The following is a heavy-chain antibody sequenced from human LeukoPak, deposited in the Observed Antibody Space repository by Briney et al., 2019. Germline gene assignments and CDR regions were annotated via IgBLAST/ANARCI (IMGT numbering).Heavy chain of an antibody. Sequence: GASVKVSCKASGYTFTSYDINWVRQAPGQGLEWMGWMNPNSGNTGYAQKFQGRVTMTRNTSISTAYMELSSLRSEDTAVYYCARSHSSSWYISGYYYYYGMDVWGQGTTVTVSS. CDR2: MNPNSGNT. CDR3: ARSHSSSWYISGYYYYYGMDV. D-gene: IGHD6-13*01. CDR1: GYTFTSYD. V-gene: IGHV1-8*01. J-gene: IGHJ6*02.